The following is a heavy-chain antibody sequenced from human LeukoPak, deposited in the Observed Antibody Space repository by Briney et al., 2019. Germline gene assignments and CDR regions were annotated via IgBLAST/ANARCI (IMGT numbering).Heavy chain of an antibody. J-gene: IGHJ4*02. D-gene: IGHD6-19*01. CDR2: IHYSGST. V-gene: IGHV4-59*01. CDR1: GGSISSYY. CDR3: ATDGSGTGWYYFDY. Sequence: SETLSLTCTVSGGSISSYYWTWIRQPPGKGLEWIGYIHYSGSTNSIPSLKSRVTMSVDTSKNQFSLKLSSVTAADTAVYYCATDGSGTGWYYFDYWGQGTLVTVSS.